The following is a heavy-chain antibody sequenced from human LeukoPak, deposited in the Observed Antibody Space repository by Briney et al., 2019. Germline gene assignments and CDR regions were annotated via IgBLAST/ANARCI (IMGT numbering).Heavy chain of an antibody. CDR2: INPNSGGT. V-gene: IGHV1-2*02. D-gene: IGHD3-22*01. CDR3: ARAHYYYDSSGYYNY. CDR1: GYTFTGYY. J-gene: IGHJ4*02. Sequence: ASVKVSCKASGYTFTGYYMHWVRQAPGQGLEWMGWINPNSGGTNYAQKFQGRVTMTRDTSISIAYMELSRLRSDDTAVYYCARAHYYYDSSGYYNYWGQGTLVTVSS.